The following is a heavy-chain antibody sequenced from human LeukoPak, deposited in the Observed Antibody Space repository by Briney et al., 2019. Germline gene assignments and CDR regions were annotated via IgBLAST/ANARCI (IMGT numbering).Heavy chain of an antibody. CDR1: GGSISSGGYY. V-gene: IGHV4-31*03. J-gene: IGHJ3*02. D-gene: IGHD3-22*01. CDR3: AITWGSNYDSSGADDAFDI. Sequence: SETLSLTCTVSGGSISSGGYYWSWIRQHPGKGLEWIGYIYYSGSTYYNPSLKSRVTISVDTSKNQFSLKLSSVTAADTAVYYCAITWGSNYDSSGADDAFDIWGQGTMVTVSS. CDR2: IYYSGST.